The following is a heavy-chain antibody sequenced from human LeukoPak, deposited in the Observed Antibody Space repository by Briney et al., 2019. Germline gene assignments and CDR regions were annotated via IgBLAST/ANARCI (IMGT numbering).Heavy chain of an antibody. J-gene: IGHJ3*02. CDR2: ISSNGGST. CDR1: GFTFCSYA. Sequence: GGSLRLSCSASGFTFCSYAMHWVRQAPGKGLEYVSAISSNGGSTYYADSVKGRFTISRDNSKNTLYLRMSGLRAEDTAVYYCVKDREQWLVVYAFDIWGQGTMVTVSS. V-gene: IGHV3-64D*06. D-gene: IGHD6-19*01. CDR3: VKDREQWLVVYAFDI.